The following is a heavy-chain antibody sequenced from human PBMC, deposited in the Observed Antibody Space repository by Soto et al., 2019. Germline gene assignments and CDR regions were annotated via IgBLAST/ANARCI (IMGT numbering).Heavy chain of an antibody. CDR2: INAGNGNT. Sequence: ASVKVSCKASGYTFTGYGISWVRQAPGQGLEWMGWINAGNGNTKYSQKFQGRVTITRDTSASTAYMELSSLRSEDTAVYYCARAGYSSGWYTPYYGMDVWGQGTTVTVSS. J-gene: IGHJ6*02. CDR3: ARAGYSSGWYTPYYGMDV. D-gene: IGHD6-19*01. CDR1: GYTFTGYG. V-gene: IGHV1-3*01.